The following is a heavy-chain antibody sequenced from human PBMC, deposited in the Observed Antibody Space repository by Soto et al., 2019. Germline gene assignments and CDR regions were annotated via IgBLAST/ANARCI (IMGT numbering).Heavy chain of an antibody. CDR2: IYYSGST. D-gene: IGHD2-2*01. Sequence: TSETLSLTCTVSGGSISSYYWSWIRQPPGKGLEWIGYIYYSGSTNYNPSLKSRVTISVDTSKNQFSLKLSSVTAADTAVYYCARDGEVVPAAMFLPGAFDIWGQGTMVTVSS. CDR3: ARDGEVVPAAMFLPGAFDI. V-gene: IGHV4-59*01. J-gene: IGHJ3*02. CDR1: GGSISSYY.